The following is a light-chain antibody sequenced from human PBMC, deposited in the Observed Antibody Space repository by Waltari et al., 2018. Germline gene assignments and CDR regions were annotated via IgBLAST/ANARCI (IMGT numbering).Light chain of an antibody. V-gene: IGKV3-11*01. CDR1: QTVATN. CDR3: QQRRRWPLT. J-gene: IGKJ4*01. Sequence: EIVLTQSPATRSWSPGVRATLRCRASQTVATNLPWYQQRPGQAPRLLISDTSNRATGIPDRFSGSGSETDFTLTISSLEPEDVAVYYCQQRRRWPLTFGGGSKVEI. CDR2: DTS.